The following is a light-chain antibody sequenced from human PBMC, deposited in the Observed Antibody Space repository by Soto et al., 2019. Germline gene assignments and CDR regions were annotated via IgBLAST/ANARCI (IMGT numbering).Light chain of an antibody. J-gene: IGKJ1*01. CDR3: QQHDTSPWM. Sequence: EIVLTQSPGTLSLSPGERATLSCRASQSISSSYLAIAWYQQKPGQPPRLLIYGASSRATGIPDRFSGSGSATDFTLTISRLEPEDFAVYYCQQHDTSPWMFGQGTRVEIK. CDR1: QSISSSY. V-gene: IGKV3-20*01. CDR2: GAS.